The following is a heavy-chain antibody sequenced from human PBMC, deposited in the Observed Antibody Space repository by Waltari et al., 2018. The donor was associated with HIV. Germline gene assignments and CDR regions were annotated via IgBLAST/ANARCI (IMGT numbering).Heavy chain of an antibody. D-gene: IGHD3-22*01. CDR2: ISAYNGNT. Sequence: QVQLVQSGAEVKKPGASVKVSCKASGYTFTSSGISWVRQAPGQGLEWMGWISAYNGNTNYAQKLQGRVTMTTDTSTSTAYMELRSLRSDDTAVYYCARGSIYDSSGVYDAFDIWGQGTMVTVSS. CDR3: ARGSIYDSSGVYDAFDI. CDR1: GYTFTSSG. J-gene: IGHJ3*02. V-gene: IGHV1-18*01.